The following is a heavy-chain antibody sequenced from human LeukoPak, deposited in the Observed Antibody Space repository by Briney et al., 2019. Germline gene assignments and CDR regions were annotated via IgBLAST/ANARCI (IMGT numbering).Heavy chain of an antibody. Sequence: PSQTLSLTCTVSGGSISSGDYYWSWIRQPPGKGLEWIGYIYYSGSTYYNPSLKSRVTISVDTSKNQFSLKLSSVTAADTAVYYCARLDSSGWSDALDYWGQGTLVTVSS. CDR1: GGSISSGDYY. J-gene: IGHJ4*02. D-gene: IGHD6-19*01. CDR3: ARLDSSGWSDALDY. V-gene: IGHV4-30-4*01. CDR2: IYYSGST.